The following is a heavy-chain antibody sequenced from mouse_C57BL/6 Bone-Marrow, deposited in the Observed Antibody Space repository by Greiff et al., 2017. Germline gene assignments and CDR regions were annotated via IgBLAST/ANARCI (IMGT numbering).Heavy chain of an antibody. D-gene: IGHD2-1*01. CDR2: FHPYNDDT. CDR1: GYTFTTYP. J-gene: IGHJ2*01. V-gene: IGHV1-47*01. Sequence: QVQLQQSGAELVTPGASVKMSCKASGYTFTTYPLEWMKQNHGKSLEWIGNFHPYNDDTKYNDKFKGKATLTVEKSSSSVYLELSRLTSDDSAFYYCARGGNYGGYYFDYGGQGTTLTVSS. CDR3: ARGGNYGGYYFDY.